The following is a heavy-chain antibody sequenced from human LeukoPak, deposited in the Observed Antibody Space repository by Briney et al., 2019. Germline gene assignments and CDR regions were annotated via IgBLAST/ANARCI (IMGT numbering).Heavy chain of an antibody. J-gene: IGHJ4*02. CDR3: ARVRGFGESHLDY. Sequence: GGSLRLSCAASGFTFSSYAMSWVRQAPGKGLEWVSYISSSGSTIYYADSVKGRFTISRDNAKNSLYLQMNSLRAEDTAVYYCARVRGFGESHLDYWGQGTLVTVSS. CDR2: ISSSGSTI. CDR1: GFTFSSYA. D-gene: IGHD3-10*01. V-gene: IGHV3-48*03.